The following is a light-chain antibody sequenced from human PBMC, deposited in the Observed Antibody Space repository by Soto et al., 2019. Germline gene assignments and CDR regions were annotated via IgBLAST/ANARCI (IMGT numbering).Light chain of an antibody. J-gene: IGLJ1*01. CDR1: RNDVGAYKF. Sequence: QAVLTQPASVSGSPGQSITISCTGSRNDVGAYKFVSWYQQFAGKAPRLIIYEVSHRPSGVSDRFSASKSGNTASLTISGLQTEDEADYYCSSYTNIATRVFGTGTQLTVL. V-gene: IGLV2-14*01. CDR3: SSYTNIATRV. CDR2: EVS.